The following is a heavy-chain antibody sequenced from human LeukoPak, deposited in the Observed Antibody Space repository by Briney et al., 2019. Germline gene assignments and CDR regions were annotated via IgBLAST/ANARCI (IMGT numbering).Heavy chain of an antibody. D-gene: IGHD2-15*01. V-gene: IGHV3-74*01. CDR1: GFTFSNYW. Sequence: GGSLRLSRAASGFTFSNYWMHWVRQGPGKGLVWVSRISSDGSGTNYADSVKGRFTISRDNAKNTLYLQMNSLRAEDTAVYYCASGAAAAYWGQGTLVTVSS. J-gene: IGHJ4*02. CDR3: ASGAAAAY. CDR2: ISSDGSGT.